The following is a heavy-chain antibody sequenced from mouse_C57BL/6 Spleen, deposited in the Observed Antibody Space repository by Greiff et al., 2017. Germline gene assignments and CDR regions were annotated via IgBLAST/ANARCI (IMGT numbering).Heavy chain of an antibody. Sequence: VQLQQSGAELAKPGASVKLSCKASGYTFTDYEMHWVKQTPVHGLEWIGAIDPETGGTAYNQKFKGKAILTADKSSSTAYMELRSLTSEDSAVYYCTRWNWDVWFAYWGQGTLVTVSA. CDR3: TRWNWDVWFAY. CDR1: GYTFTDYE. J-gene: IGHJ3*01. D-gene: IGHD4-1*01. CDR2: IDPETGGT. V-gene: IGHV1-15*01.